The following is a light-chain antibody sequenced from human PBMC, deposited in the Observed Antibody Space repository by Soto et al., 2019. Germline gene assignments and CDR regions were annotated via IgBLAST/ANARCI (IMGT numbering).Light chain of an antibody. CDR3: QTWGTGILVV. CDR1: SGRSRYA. CDR2: LNSDGSH. V-gene: IGLV4-69*01. J-gene: IGLJ2*01. Sequence: QLVLTQSPSASASLGASVTLTCTLSSGRSRYAIAWHQQQPEKGPRYLMKLNSDGSHSKGDGIPDRFSGSSSGAERYLTISSLQSEDEADYYCQTWGTGILVVFGGGTKLTVL.